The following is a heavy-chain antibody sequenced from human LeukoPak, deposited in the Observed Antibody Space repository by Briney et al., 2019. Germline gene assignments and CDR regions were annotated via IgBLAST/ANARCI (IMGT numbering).Heavy chain of an antibody. Sequence: PGGSLRLSCAASGFTFSSYEMNWVRQAPGKGLEWVSYISSSGSTIYHADSVRGRFTISRDNSKNTLYLQMNSLRAGDTAIYYCAKDEVRLSVAAPRDAFDSWGQGTMVTVSS. V-gene: IGHV3-48*03. J-gene: IGHJ3*02. CDR1: GFTFSSYE. CDR3: AKDEVRLSVAAPRDAFDS. D-gene: IGHD6-6*01. CDR2: ISSSGSTI.